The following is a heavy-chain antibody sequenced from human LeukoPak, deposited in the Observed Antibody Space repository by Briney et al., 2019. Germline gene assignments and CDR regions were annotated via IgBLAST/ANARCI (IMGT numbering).Heavy chain of an antibody. Sequence: SVKVSCKASGYTFTGYYMHWVRQAPGQGLEWMGWINPNSGGTNYAQKLQGRVTMTRDTSISTAYMELSRLRSDDTAVYYCARGSGSSKYNWFDPWGQGTLVTVSS. CDR3: ARGSGSSKYNWFDP. J-gene: IGHJ5*02. CDR2: INPNSGGT. V-gene: IGHV1-2*02. CDR1: GYTFTGYY. D-gene: IGHD6-13*01.